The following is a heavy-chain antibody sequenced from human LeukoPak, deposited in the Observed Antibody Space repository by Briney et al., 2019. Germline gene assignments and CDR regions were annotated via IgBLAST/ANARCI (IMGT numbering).Heavy chain of an antibody. CDR1: GGSISSSSYY. J-gene: IGHJ4*02. CDR2: IYYSGST. D-gene: IGHD3-22*01. Sequence: SETLSLTCTVSGGSISSSSYYWGWIRQPPGKGLEWIGYIYYSGSTNYNPSLKSRVTISVDTSKNQFSLKLSSVTAADTAVYYCARLFVDSSGYYYLDYWGQGTLVTVSS. CDR3: ARLFVDSSGYYYLDY. V-gene: IGHV4-61*05.